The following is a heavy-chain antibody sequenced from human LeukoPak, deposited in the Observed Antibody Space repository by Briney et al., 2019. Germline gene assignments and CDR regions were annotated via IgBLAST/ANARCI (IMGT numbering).Heavy chain of an antibody. CDR2: IFYSGNT. Sequence: SETLSLTCTVSGDSIRSYYWSWIRQPPGKRLEWIGYIFYSGNTNYSPSLKSRVTMSVDTSNNQFSLKLTSVTAADTAVYYCARDGFTGSAFDIWGQGTMVTVSS. V-gene: IGHV4-59*01. CDR1: GDSIRSYY. J-gene: IGHJ3*02. D-gene: IGHD2-8*02. CDR3: ARDGFTGSAFDI.